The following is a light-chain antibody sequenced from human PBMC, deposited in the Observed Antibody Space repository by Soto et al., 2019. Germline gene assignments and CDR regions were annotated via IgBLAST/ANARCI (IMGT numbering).Light chain of an antibody. CDR1: QSVGSN. J-gene: IGKJ1*01. V-gene: IGKV3-15*01. CDR2: GAS. CDR3: HQYFTSPWT. Sequence: EIVMTQSPATLSVSPGERVTLSCRASQSVGSNLAWYQQKPGQAPRLLIYGASTRATGIPARFSGSGSGTEFTLSISNLQSEDFAVYYCHQYFTSPWTFGHGTKVEI.